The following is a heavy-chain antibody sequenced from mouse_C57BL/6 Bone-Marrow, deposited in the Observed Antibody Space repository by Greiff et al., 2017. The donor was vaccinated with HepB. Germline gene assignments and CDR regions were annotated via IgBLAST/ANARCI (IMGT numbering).Heavy chain of an antibody. J-gene: IGHJ3*01. CDR2: IRLKSDNYAT. CDR1: GFTFSNYW. V-gene: IGHV6-3*01. CDR3: TDFAY. Sequence: EVKVVESGGGLVQPGGSMKLSCVASGFTFSNYWMNWVRQSPEKGLEWVAQIRLKSDNYATHYAESVKGRFTISRDDSKSSVYLQMYNLRAEDTGIYYCTDFAYWGQGTLVTVSA.